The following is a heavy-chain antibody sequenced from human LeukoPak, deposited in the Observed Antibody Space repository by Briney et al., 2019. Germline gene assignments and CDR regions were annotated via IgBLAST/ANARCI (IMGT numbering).Heavy chain of an antibody. CDR1: GYTFTGYY. Sequence: GASVKVSCKASGYTFTGYYMHWVRQAPGQGLEWMGWINPNSGGTNYAQKFQGRVTMTRDTSISTAYMELSRLRSDYTAVYYCARVMGAIADDASDIWGQGTMVTVSS. CDR3: ARVMGAIADDASDI. J-gene: IGHJ3*02. V-gene: IGHV1-2*02. CDR2: INPNSGGT. D-gene: IGHD1-26*01.